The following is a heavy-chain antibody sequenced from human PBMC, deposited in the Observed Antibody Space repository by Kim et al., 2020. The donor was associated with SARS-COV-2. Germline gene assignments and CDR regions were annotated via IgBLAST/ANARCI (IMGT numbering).Heavy chain of an antibody. D-gene: IGHD2-21*02. V-gene: IGHV3-23*01. CDR2: ISGSGGNT. CDR1: GFSFSTYA. J-gene: IGHJ4*02. Sequence: GGSLRLSCAASGFSFSTYAMSWVRQAPGKGLEWVSGISGSGGNTYYADSVKGRFTISRDNSKNTLYLQMNSLRADDTAFYYCAKDKVLTAIQGRYGYWGQGALVTVS. CDR3: AKDKVLTAIQGRYGY.